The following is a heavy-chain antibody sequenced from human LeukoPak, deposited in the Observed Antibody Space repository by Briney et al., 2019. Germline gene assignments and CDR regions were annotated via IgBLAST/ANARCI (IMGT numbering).Heavy chain of an antibody. CDR3: ARRHHFGFLDS. CDR1: GVMFPSYW. Sequence: GGSLRLSCAASGVMFPSYWMTWVRQAPGKGLEWVTNIKQDGSEKYYVDSVKGRFTISRDNAKNSVYLQMNSLRAEDTAVYYCARRHHFGFLDSWGQGTLVTVSS. D-gene: IGHD3-10*01. V-gene: IGHV3-7*04. J-gene: IGHJ4*02. CDR2: IKQDGSEK.